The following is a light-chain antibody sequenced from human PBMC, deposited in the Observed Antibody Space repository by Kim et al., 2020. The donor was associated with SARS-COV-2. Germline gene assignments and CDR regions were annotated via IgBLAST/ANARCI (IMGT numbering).Light chain of an antibody. J-gene: IGLJ3*02. Sequence: ASVKLTCTLSSGHSSYAIAWHQQQPEKGPRYLMKLNSDRSHSKGDGIPDRFSGSSSGAERYLTISSLQSEDEADYYCQTWGTGIWVFGGGTKLTVL. CDR1: SGHSSYA. V-gene: IGLV4-69*01. CDR3: QTWGTGIWV. CDR2: LNSDRSH.